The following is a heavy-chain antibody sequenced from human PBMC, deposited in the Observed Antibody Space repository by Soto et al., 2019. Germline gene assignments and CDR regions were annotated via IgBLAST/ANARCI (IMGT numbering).Heavy chain of an antibody. V-gene: IGHV3-23*01. Sequence: LRLSCAASGFTFRSYAMNWVRQAPGKGLEWVSAISGSAGSTYYADSVKGRFTISRDTSKNTLYLQMNSLRAEDTAVYYCAKGNSWSPALVLDIWGQGTMVTVSS. CDR3: AKGNSWSPALVLDI. CDR1: GFTFRSYA. CDR2: ISGSAGST. J-gene: IGHJ3*02. D-gene: IGHD1-7*01.